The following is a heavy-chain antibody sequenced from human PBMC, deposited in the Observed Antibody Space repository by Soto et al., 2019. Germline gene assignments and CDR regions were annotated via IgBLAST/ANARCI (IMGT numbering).Heavy chain of an antibody. D-gene: IGHD3-10*01. J-gene: IGHJ4*02. V-gene: IGHV3-23*01. Sequence: ESGGGLVQPGGSLRLSCAASGFTFSSYAMSWVRQAPGKGLEWVSAISGSGGSTYYADSVKGRFTISRDNSKNTLYLQMNSLRAEDTAVYYCAKGGVLLWFGEFPTFDYWGQGTLVTVSS. CDR2: ISGSGGST. CDR1: GFTFSSYA. CDR3: AKGGVLLWFGEFPTFDY.